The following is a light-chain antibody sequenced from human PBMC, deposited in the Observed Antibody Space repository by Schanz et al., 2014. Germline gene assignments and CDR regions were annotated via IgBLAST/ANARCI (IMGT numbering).Light chain of an antibody. CDR3: QQYGNSPRT. J-gene: IGKJ1*01. CDR1: QSVSSY. V-gene: IGKV3-20*01. CDR2: GAS. Sequence: EIVLTQSPGTLSLSPGERATLSCRASQSVSSYLAWYQQKPGQAPNVLIYGASRRATGIPDRFSGSGSGTDFTLTISRLEPEDFAVYYCQQYGNSPRTFGQGTKVEVK.